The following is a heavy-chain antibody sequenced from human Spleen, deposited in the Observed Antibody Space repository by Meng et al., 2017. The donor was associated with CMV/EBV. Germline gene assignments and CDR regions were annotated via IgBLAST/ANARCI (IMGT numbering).Heavy chain of an antibody. J-gene: IGHJ3*02. D-gene: IGHD2-2*01. CDR3: AREKLSSTSRRWFDAFDI. V-gene: IGHV4-39*07. CDR1: GGSISSSGYY. Sequence: SETLSLTCTVSGGSISSSGYYWGWIRQSPEKGLEWIGSVYHSGTTNYNPSLKSRVTISVDTSKNQFSLKLNSVTAADTAVYYCAREKLSSTSRRWFDAFDIWGQGTMVTVSS. CDR2: VYHSGTT.